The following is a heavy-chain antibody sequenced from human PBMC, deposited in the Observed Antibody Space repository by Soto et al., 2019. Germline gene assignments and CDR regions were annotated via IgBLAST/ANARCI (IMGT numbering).Heavy chain of an antibody. CDR2: ISYDGSNK. D-gene: IGHD2-2*02. J-gene: IGHJ6*02. Sequence: GGSLRLSCAASGFTFSSYAMHWVRQAPGKGLEWVAVISYDGSNKYYADSVKGRFTISRDNSKNTLYLQMNSLRAEDTAVYYCARDRGYCSSTSCYTYYYYYGMDVWGQGTTVTVSS. CDR3: ARDRGYCSSTSCYTYYYYYGMDV. CDR1: GFTFSSYA. V-gene: IGHV3-30-3*01.